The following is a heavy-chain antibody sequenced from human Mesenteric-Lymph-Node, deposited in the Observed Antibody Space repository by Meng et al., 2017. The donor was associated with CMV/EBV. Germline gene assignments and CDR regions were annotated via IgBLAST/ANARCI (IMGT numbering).Heavy chain of an antibody. CDR3: VRDDVSGGRQRSVDY. J-gene: IGHJ4*02. Sequence: SETLSLTCTVSGGSISTTDYYWAWIRQPPGEGLEWIGTIYYTGSTYYSPSLRSRVTISVDTSTTQFSLKLRSVTATDTALYYCVRDDVSGGRQRSVDYWGQGTLVTVSS. V-gene: IGHV4-39*02. CDR2: IYYTGST. D-gene: IGHD1-26*01. CDR1: GGSISTTDYY.